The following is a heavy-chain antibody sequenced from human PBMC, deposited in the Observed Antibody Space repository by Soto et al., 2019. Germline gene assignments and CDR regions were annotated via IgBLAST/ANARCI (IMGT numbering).Heavy chain of an antibody. CDR1: GFIFSNYG. D-gene: IGHD2-15*01. V-gene: IGHV3-30*18. CDR3: AKRGGVVGGSEHPFFEY. Sequence: ESGGGVVQPGKSLRLSCAASGFIFSNYGMHWVRQAPGKGLEWVALISFDGKNRNYADSVKGRFTIYRDNPKNTLYLEMNSLIPEDTAFYYCAKRGGVVGGSEHPFFEYWGQGTLVTVSS. CDR2: ISFDGKNR. J-gene: IGHJ4*02.